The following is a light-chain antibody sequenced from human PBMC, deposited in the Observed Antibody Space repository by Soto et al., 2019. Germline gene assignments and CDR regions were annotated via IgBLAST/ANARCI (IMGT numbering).Light chain of an antibody. CDR2: SVS. CDR1: SSDVGGYNY. Sequence: QSALTQPASVSGSPGQSITISCTGTSSDVGGYNYVSWYQQHPGKAPKLMIYSVSNRPSGVSYRFSGSKSGNTASLTISGLQAEEEADFYCISYTVTRSYVFGTGTKLTVL. CDR3: ISYTVTRSYV. V-gene: IGLV2-14*03. J-gene: IGLJ1*01.